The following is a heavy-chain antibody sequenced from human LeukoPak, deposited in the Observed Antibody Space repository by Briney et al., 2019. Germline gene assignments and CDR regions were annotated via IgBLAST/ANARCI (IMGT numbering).Heavy chain of an antibody. V-gene: IGHV3-74*01. J-gene: IGHJ6*02. Sequence: GGSLRLSRAASGFTFSNYWMHWVRQAPGKGLVWVSRINSDGSSTSYADSVKGRFTISRDNAKNTLFLQMNSLRAEDTAMYYCVRDYGRSRDYGMDVWGQGTTVTVSS. D-gene: IGHD3-10*01. CDR2: INSDGSST. CDR3: VRDYGRSRDYGMDV. CDR1: GFTFSNYW.